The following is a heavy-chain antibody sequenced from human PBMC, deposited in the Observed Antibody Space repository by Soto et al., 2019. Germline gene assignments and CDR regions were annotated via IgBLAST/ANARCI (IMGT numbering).Heavy chain of an antibody. CDR1: GFSLSTSGVG. D-gene: IGHD1-1*01. Sequence: SRPTLVNPTQTLTLPCTLSGFSLSTSGVGVGWIRQPPGKALEWLALIYWNDEQGYSPSLKRRVTITKDTSKNQVVLTMTNMDPVDTATDYCAHVTNWSLAYWGQGTLVPVSS. CDR3: AHVTNWSLAY. V-gene: IGHV2-5*01. J-gene: IGHJ4*02. CDR2: IYWNDEQ.